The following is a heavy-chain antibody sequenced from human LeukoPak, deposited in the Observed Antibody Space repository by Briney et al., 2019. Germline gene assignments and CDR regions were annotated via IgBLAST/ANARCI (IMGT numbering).Heavy chain of an antibody. Sequence: SETLSLTCTVSGYSISSGYYWGWIRQPPGKGLEWIGGIHHSGSTYYNPSLKSRVTISIDTSKNQFSLKLTSVPAADTAVYYCAREGLGSGRGGDFDLWGRGTLVTVSS. CDR2: IHHSGST. D-gene: IGHD2-15*01. J-gene: IGHJ2*01. CDR1: GYSISSGYY. V-gene: IGHV4-38-2*02. CDR3: AREGLGSGRGGDFDL.